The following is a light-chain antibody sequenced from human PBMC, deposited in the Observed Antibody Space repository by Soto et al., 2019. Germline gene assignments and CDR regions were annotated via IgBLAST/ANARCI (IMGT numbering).Light chain of an antibody. CDR1: SSNIGAGYH. J-gene: IGLJ3*02. V-gene: IGLV1-40*01. CDR2: GND. CDR3: QSYDSSLSGWV. Sequence: QPVLTQPPSVSGAPGQRVTISCTGGSSNIGAGYHVHWYQHLPGRAPKLFIYGNDNRPSGIPDRVSGSKSGTSASLAITGLQAEDGADYYCQSYDSSLSGWVFGGGTKVTVL.